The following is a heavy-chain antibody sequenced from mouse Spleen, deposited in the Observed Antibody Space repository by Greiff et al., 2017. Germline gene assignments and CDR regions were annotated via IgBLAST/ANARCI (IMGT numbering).Heavy chain of an antibody. Sequence: QVQLQQSGPGLVQPSQSLSITCTVSGFSLTSYGVHWVRQSPGKGLEWLGVIWSGGSTDYNAAFISRLSISKDNSKSQVFFKMNSLQADDTAIYYCARGLRRLYAMDYWGQGTSVTVSS. D-gene: IGHD2-4*01. J-gene: IGHJ4*01. V-gene: IGHV2-2*01. CDR2: IWSGGST. CDR1: GFSLTSYG. CDR3: ARGLRRLYAMDY.